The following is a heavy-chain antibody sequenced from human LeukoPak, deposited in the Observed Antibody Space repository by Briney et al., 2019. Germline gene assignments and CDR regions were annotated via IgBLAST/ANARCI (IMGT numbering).Heavy chain of an antibody. D-gene: IGHD3-10*01. CDR2: IEVGGAIT. CDR3: AKYTIGMLTAGFDY. V-gene: IGHV3-23*01. J-gene: IGHJ4*02. Sequence: GGSLRLSCAASGFTFSSYAMTWVRRAPGKGLEWVSTIEVGGAITHYAASVKGRFTISRDTSKKILYLQMDSLRPEDTAVYYCAKYTIGMLTAGFDYWGQGTLVTVSS. CDR1: GFTFSSYA.